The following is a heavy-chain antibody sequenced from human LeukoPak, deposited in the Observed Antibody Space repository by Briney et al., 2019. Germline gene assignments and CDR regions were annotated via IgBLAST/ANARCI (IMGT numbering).Heavy chain of an antibody. CDR1: GFTFSSYA. D-gene: IGHD6-19*01. V-gene: IGHV3-30-3*01. J-gene: IGHJ4*02. CDR3: AREPVAGRFDY. CDR2: ISYDGSNK. Sequence: PGRSLRLSCAASGFTFSSYAMHWVRQAPGKGLKWVAVISYDGSNKYYADSVKGRFTISRDNSKNTLYLQMNSLRAEDTAVYYCAREPVAGRFDYWGQGTLVTVSS.